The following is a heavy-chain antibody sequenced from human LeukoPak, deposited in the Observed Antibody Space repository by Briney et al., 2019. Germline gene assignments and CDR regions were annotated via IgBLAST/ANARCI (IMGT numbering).Heavy chain of an antibody. Sequence: ASVKVSCKASGHSFTKFGISWVRQAPGQALEWMGWISAYNGNTNYAQKLQGRVTMTTDTSTTTAYLALSSPRSDHTALYYCARDSPYSNNSLGFDYWGQGTLVTVSS. CDR3: ARDSPYSNNSLGFDY. V-gene: IGHV1-18*01. J-gene: IGHJ4*02. CDR2: ISAYNGNT. CDR1: GHSFTKFG. D-gene: IGHD6-13*01.